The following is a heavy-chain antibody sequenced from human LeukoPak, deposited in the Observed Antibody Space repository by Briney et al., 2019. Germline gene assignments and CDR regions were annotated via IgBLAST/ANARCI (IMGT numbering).Heavy chain of an antibody. Sequence: GGSLRLSCAASGFTFSSYGMHWVRQAPGKGLEWVAVIWYDGSNKYYADSVKGRFTISRDNSKNTLYLQMSSLRAEDTAVYYCARDGSSGWYWVDYWGQGTLVTVSS. CDR3: ARDGSSGWYWVDY. D-gene: IGHD6-19*01. CDR2: IWYDGSNK. V-gene: IGHV3-33*01. J-gene: IGHJ4*02. CDR1: GFTFSSYG.